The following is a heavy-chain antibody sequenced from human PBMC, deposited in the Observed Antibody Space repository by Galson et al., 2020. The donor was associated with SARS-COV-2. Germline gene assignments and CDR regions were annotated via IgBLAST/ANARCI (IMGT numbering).Heavy chain of an antibody. J-gene: IGHJ4*02. CDR1: GDSVSSNSAG. CDR3: ARDNNGAMVRENPFDY. Sequence: SQTLSLTCAISGDSVSSNSAGWNWIRQSPSRGLEWLGRTFYRSKWYDDYALSVRSRITVNADTSKNQFSLQLNSVTPEDTAIYYCARDNNGAMVRENPFDYWGQGTLVTVSS. CDR2: TFYRSKWYD. V-gene: IGHV6-1*01. D-gene: IGHD3-10*01.